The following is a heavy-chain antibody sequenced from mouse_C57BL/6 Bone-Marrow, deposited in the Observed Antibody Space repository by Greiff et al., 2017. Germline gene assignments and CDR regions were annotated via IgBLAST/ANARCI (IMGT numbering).Heavy chain of an antibody. D-gene: IGHD2-5*01. CDR1: GYTFTSYW. Sequence: QVQLQQPGAELVKPGASVKMSCKASGYTFTSYWITWVKQRPGQGLEWIGDIYPGSGSTNYNEKFKSKATLTVDTSSSTAYMQLSSLASEDSAVYYCARSDYSNCWYVDVWGKGTTVTVSS. CDR2: IYPGSGST. J-gene: IGHJ1*03. V-gene: IGHV1-55*01. CDR3: ARSDYSNCWYVDV.